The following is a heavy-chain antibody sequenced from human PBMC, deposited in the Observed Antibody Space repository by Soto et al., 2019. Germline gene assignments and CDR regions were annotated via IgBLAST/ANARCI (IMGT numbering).Heavy chain of an antibody. CDR2: IIPIFGTA. D-gene: IGHD4-17*01. V-gene: IGHV1-69*01. CDR3: ARAPDYGDSAELYYLDY. CDR1: GGTFSSYA. J-gene: IGHJ4*02. Sequence: QVQLVQSGAEVKKPGSSVKVSCKASGGTFSSYAISWVRQAPGHGLEWMGGIIPIFGTANYAQKVQGRVTITADESTSTDYMERSSLRSEDTSVYYWARAPDYGDSAELYYLDYWSQGTLATASS.